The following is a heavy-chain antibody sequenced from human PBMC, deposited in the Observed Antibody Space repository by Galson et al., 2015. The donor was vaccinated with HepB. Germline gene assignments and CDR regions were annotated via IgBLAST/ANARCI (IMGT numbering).Heavy chain of an antibody. CDR3: AKDGGLPYCSSTFCPKQYGIDS. D-gene: IGHD2-2*01. CDR1: GFTFSTYG. CDR2: ISYDENNE. Sequence: SLRLSCAASGFTFSTYGMHWVRQAPGNGLECVAVISYDENNEYYSDSVKGRFTISRDNSKNTLYLQMNSLRAEDTAVYYCAKDGGLPYCSSTFCPKQYGIDSWGQGTLVTVSS. J-gene: IGHJ5*01. V-gene: IGHV3-30*18.